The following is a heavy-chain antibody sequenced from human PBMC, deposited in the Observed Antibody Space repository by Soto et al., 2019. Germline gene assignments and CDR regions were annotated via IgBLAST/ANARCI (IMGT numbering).Heavy chain of an antibody. CDR2: IYTSGST. D-gene: IGHD3-22*01. V-gene: IGHV4-4*07. CDR3: ARENYYYDTDGYYYLFDY. Sequence: SETLSLTCTVSGGSISSYFWSWIRQPAGKRLEWIGRIYTSGSTNYNPSLKSLFTMSVDTSKNQFSLKLSSVTAADTAVYYCARENYYYDTDGYYYLFDYWGQGTLVTVSS. CDR1: GGSISSYF. J-gene: IGHJ4*02.